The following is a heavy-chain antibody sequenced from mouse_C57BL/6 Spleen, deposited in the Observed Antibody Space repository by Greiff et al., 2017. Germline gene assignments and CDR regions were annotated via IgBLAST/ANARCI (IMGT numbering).Heavy chain of an antibody. J-gene: IGHJ4*01. CDR3: ARGTLYAMDY. CDR2: IDPSDSYT. V-gene: IGHV1-69*01. Sequence: QVQLQQPGAELVMPGASVTLSCKASGYTFTSYWMHWVKQRPGQGLEWIGEIDPSDSYTNSNQKFKGKSTLTVDKSSSTAYMQLSSLTSEDSAVYYCARGTLYAMDYWGQGTSVTVSS. CDR1: GYTFTSYW. D-gene: IGHD3-3*01.